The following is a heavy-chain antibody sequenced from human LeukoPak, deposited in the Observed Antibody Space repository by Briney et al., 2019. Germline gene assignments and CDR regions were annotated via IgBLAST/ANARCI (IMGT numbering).Heavy chain of an antibody. CDR1: GFPFETKA. J-gene: IGHJ4*02. D-gene: IGHD5-18*01. CDR3: AKDWIQFNRVFDCFDS. CDR2: IGNTET. V-gene: IGHV3-23*01. Sequence: GGSLRLSCATSGFPFETKAMSWVRQAPGKGLEWVATIGNTETFYADSVTGRFTISRDNSKNTVNLQMNRLRVEDTAIYYCAKDWIQFNRVFDCFDSWGQGTLVTVSS.